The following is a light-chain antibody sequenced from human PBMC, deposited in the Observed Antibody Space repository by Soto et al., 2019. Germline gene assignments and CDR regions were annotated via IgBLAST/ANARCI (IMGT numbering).Light chain of an antibody. CDR3: TSKTSSTYVV. Sequence: QSALTQPASVSGSPGQSITISCTGTSSDVGGYNYVSWYQQHPGKALKLMIYEVSNRPSGVSNRFSGSKSGNTASLTISGLQAEDEADYYCTSKTSSTYVVFGGGTKLTVL. V-gene: IGLV2-14*01. CDR2: EVS. J-gene: IGLJ2*01. CDR1: SSDVGGYNY.